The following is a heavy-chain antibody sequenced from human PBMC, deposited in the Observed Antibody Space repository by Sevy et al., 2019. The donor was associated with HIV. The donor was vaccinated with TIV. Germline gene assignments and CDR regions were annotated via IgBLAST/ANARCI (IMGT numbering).Heavy chain of an antibody. CDR3: ASRVMGYAFDI. V-gene: IGHV3-48*01. D-gene: IGHD3-16*01. Sequence: GGSLRLSCAASGFTFSSYSMNWVRQAPGKGLEWVSYISSSSSTIYYADSVKGRFTISRDNAKNSLYLQMNSLRAEDTAVYYCASRVMGYAFDIWGQGTMVTVSS. CDR2: ISSSSSTI. J-gene: IGHJ3*02. CDR1: GFTFSSYS.